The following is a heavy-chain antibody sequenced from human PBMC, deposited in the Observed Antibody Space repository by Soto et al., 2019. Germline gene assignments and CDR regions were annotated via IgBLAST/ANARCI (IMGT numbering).Heavy chain of an antibody. J-gene: IGHJ6*02. Sequence: LSCKACGSALTRHVISWVRQAPGQGLEWMGWISAYNGNTNYAQKLQGRVTMTTDTSTSTAYMELRSLRSDDTAVYYSERYYPSLRYPSYSMDVRGRG. V-gene: IGHV1-18*01. D-gene: IGHD3-10*01. CDR1: GSALTRHV. CDR2: ISAYNGNT. CDR3: ERYYPSLRYPSYSMDV.